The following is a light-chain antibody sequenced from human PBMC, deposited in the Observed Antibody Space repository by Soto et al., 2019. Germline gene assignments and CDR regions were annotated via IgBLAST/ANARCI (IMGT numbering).Light chain of an antibody. Sequence: EILMTQSPVTLSVSPGERATLSCRASQSVSSNLAWYQQKPGQAPSLLIYGAFTRATGIPARFSGTGSGTEFTLTISRLEPEDFAVYYCQQYGSSGTFGQGTKVDIK. V-gene: IGKV3-15*01. J-gene: IGKJ1*01. CDR3: QQYGSSGT. CDR1: QSVSSN. CDR2: GAF.